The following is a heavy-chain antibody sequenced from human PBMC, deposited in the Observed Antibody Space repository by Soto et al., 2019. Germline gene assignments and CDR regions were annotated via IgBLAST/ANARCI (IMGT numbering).Heavy chain of an antibody. CDR2: ISAYNGNT. CDR1: GYTFTSYA. D-gene: IGHD2-2*01. J-gene: IGHJ6*02. V-gene: IGHV1-18*01. Sequence: GASVKVSCKASGYTFTSYAISWVRQAPGQGLEWMGGISAYNGNTNYAQKFQGRVTMTTDASTSTAYMELSSLRSEDTAVYYCAVPAAFFYYGMDVWGQGTTVTVSS. CDR3: AVPAAFFYYGMDV.